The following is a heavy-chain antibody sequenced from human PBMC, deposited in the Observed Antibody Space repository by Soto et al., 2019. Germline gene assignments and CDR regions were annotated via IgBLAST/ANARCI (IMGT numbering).Heavy chain of an antibody. J-gene: IGHJ4*02. CDR3: ARGGGYYGSGAYYRGYFDH. D-gene: IGHD3-10*01. CDR1: GYSFANYT. Sequence: ASVKVSCKASGYSFANYTIHWVRQAPGQGLEWMGWLNPDTASTKFSPKFQGRVIITRDKSANTAFMQLTSLTSEDTALYYCARGGGYYGSGAYYRGYFDHWGLGTLVTVSS. CDR2: LNPDTAST. V-gene: IGHV1-3*01.